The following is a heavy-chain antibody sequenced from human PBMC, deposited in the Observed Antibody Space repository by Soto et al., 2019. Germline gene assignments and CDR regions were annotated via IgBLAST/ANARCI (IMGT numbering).Heavy chain of an antibody. D-gene: IGHD2-2*02. V-gene: IGHV5-51*01. CDR2: IYLGYSDT. Sequence: GEPLKISCKGSGSSFTSYWLAWVRQMPGKGLEWMGIIYLGYSDTRYSPSCQGQVTISADTSISPAYLQWSSLKASDTPMYYCARQTYCSSTSCYTVDSWGQGTLVTVSS. J-gene: IGHJ4*02. CDR1: GSSFTSYW. CDR3: ARQTYCSSTSCYTVDS.